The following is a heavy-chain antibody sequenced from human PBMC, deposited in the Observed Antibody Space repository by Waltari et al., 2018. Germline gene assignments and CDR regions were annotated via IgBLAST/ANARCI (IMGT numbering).Heavy chain of an antibody. CDR3: ALDTGALWMDV. J-gene: IGHJ6*02. D-gene: IGHD2-21*01. CDR1: EYTFTSSY. Sequence: QVQLVQSGAEVKKPGASVKISCKTSEYTFTSSYIHWVRQAPGQGLEWMGIINPSGGSTIYAQKVQGRVTMTRDTSTSTVDMELSSLRSDDTAVYYCALDTGALWMDVWGQGTTVTVSS. CDR2: INPSGGST. V-gene: IGHV1-46*01.